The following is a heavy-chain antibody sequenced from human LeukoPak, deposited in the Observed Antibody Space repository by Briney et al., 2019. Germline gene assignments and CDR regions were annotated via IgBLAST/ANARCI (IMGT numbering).Heavy chain of an antibody. J-gene: IGHJ6*03. V-gene: IGHV1-18*03. CDR3: ERGVPGVYFYYYMDV. Sequence: ASVKVSCKASGYTFTTYGISWVRQAPGQGLEWMGWISAYNGHTNYAQKLQGRVTITRDTSASTAYMELSSLRSEDMAVYYCERGVPGVYFYYYMDVWGKGTTVTVSS. CDR1: GYTFTTYG. D-gene: IGHD2-8*01. CDR2: ISAYNGHT.